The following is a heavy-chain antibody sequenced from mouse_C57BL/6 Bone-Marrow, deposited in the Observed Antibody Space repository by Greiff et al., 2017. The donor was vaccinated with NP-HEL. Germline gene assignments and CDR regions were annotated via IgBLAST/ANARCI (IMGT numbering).Heavy chain of an antibody. CDR1: GFTFSSYA. J-gene: IGHJ2*01. V-gene: IGHV5-4*01. D-gene: IGHD3-1*01. Sequence: EVKLMESGGGLVKPGGSLKLSCAASGFTFSSYAMSWVRQTPEKRLEWVATISDGGSYTYYPDNVKGRFTISRDNAKNNLYLQMSHLKSEDTAMYYCARDRDFLFDYWGQGTTLTVSS. CDR3: ARDRDFLFDY. CDR2: ISDGGSYT.